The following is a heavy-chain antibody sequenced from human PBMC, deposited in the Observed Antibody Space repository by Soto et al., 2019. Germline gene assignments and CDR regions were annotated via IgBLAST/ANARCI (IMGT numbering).Heavy chain of an antibody. V-gene: IGHV2-5*02. CDR1: GFSLSTSGVG. D-gene: IGHD3-22*01. J-gene: IGHJ5*02. Sequence: QITLKESGPTLVKPTQTLTLTCTFSGFSLSTSGVGVGWIRQPPGKALEWLALIYWDDDKRYSPSLKSRLTITQDTSKNQVVLTMTTMDPVDKATYYCAHSLIGYYYDSSGSNWFDPWGQGTLVTVSS. CDR3: AHSLIGYYYDSSGSNWFDP. CDR2: IYWDDDK.